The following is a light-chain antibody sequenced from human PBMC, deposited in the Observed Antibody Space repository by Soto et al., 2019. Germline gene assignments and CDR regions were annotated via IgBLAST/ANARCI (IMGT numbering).Light chain of an antibody. CDR1: QSVSSY. Sequence: EIVLTQSPATLSLSPGERATLSCRASQSVSSYLAWYQQKPGQAPRLLIYDASNRATGIPARFSGSGSGTDFTLTIISLEPEDFAVYYCQQRSNWLPVTFGQGTRLEIK. CDR2: DAS. V-gene: IGKV3-11*01. CDR3: QQRSNWLPVT. J-gene: IGKJ5*01.